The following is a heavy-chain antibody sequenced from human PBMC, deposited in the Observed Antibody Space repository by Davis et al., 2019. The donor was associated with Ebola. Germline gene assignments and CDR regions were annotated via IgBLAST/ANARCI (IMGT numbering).Heavy chain of an antibody. Sequence: ASVKVSCKASGYTFTGYYMHWVRQAPGQGLEWMGWINPNSGGTNYAQKFQGRVTMTRDTSISTAYMELSRLRSDDTAVYYCARDAGYSSSWGFDYWGQGTLVTVSS. D-gene: IGHD6-13*01. J-gene: IGHJ4*02. V-gene: IGHV1-2*02. CDR1: GYTFTGYY. CDR3: ARDAGYSSSWGFDY. CDR2: INPNSGGT.